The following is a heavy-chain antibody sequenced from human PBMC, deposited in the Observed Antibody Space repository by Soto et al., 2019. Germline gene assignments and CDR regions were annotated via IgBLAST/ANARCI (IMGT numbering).Heavy chain of an antibody. CDR1: GYTFTSYD. CDR3: ARGSSYDFWSGYYKLVY. Sequence: GASVKVSCKASGYTFTSYDINWVRQATGQGHEWMGWMNPNSGNTGYAQKFQGRVTMTRNTSISTAYMELSSLRSEDTAVYYCARGSSYDFWSGYYKLVYCGPGTLVTVSS. D-gene: IGHD3-3*01. V-gene: IGHV1-8*01. CDR2: MNPNSGNT. J-gene: IGHJ4*02.